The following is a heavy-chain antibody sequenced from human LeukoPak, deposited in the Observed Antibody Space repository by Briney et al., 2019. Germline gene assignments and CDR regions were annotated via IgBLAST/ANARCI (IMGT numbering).Heavy chain of an antibody. D-gene: IGHD1-26*01. CDR3: ARHVGGYSGSYYVIDY. CDR1: GGSISSYY. J-gene: IGHJ4*02. Sequence: SETLSLTCTVSGGSISSYYWSWIRQPPGKGLEWIGNIYYSGSTNYNPSLKSRVTISVDTSKNQFSLKLGSVTAADTAVYYCARHVGGYSGSYYVIDYWGQGTLVTVSS. CDR2: IYYSGST. V-gene: IGHV4-59*08.